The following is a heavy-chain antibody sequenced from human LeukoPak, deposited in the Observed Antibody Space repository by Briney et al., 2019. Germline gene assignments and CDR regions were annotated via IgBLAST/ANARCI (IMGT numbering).Heavy chain of an antibody. V-gene: IGHV3-30*02. D-gene: IGHD3-10*01. CDR3: AKDSALYYIDV. J-gene: IGHJ6*03. Sequence: GGSLRLSCAASGFTFDDYGMSWVRQAPGKGLEWVAFIRYNGNNQYYADSVKGRFTISRDNSKNTLYLQMNSLKGDDTAVYYCAKDSALYYIDVWGKGTTVIISS. CDR1: GFTFDDYG. CDR2: IRYNGNNQ.